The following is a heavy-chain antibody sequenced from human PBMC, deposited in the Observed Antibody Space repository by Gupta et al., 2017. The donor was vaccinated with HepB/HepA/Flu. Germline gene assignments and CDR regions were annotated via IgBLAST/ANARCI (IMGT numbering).Heavy chain of an antibody. CDR1: GYTFTNYY. Sequence: QVHLVQSGAEVKKPGASMKVSCKASGYTFTNYYVHWIRQVPGQGPDWMGRINPNNGDTVYAHNFQGRVTMTTDTSITTAYLDLSRLRIDDTAIYYCATIEGLIGTTWGQGALVTISS. D-gene: IGHD1-14*01. CDR3: ATIEGLIGTT. V-gene: IGHV1-2*06. CDR2: INPNNGDT. J-gene: IGHJ4*02.